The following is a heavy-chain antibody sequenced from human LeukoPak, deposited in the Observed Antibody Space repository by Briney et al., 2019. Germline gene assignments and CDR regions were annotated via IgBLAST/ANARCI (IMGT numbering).Heavy chain of an antibody. V-gene: IGHV3-74*01. Sequence: GGSLRLSCAASGFTFSSYWMHWVRQAPGKGLVWVSRINSDGSSTSYADSVKGRFTISRDNAKNTLYLQMNSLRAEDTAVYYCVGSYSSGWYVRQYYFDYWGQGTLVTVSS. CDR3: VGSYSSGWYVRQYYFDY. J-gene: IGHJ4*02. CDR1: GFTFSSYW. D-gene: IGHD6-19*01. CDR2: INSDGSST.